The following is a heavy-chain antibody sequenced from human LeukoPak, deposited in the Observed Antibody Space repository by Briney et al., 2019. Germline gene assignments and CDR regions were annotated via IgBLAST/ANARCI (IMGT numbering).Heavy chain of an antibody. J-gene: IGHJ3*02. CDR1: GYSISSGYY. Sequence: PSETLSLTCAVSGYSISSGYYWGWIRQPPGKGLEWIGSIYHSGSTYYNPSLKSRVTMSVDTSKNQFSLKLSSVTAADTAVYYCARQVVIAVDAFDIWGQGTMVTVSS. D-gene: IGHD2-21*01. CDR3: ARQVVIAVDAFDI. V-gene: IGHV4-38-2*01. CDR2: IYHSGST.